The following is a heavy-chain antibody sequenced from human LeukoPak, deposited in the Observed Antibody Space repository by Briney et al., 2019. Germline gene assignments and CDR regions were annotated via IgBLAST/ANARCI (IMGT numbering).Heavy chain of an antibody. J-gene: IGHJ4*02. Sequence: GGSLRLSCEAPGFAFDVFALHWVRQAPGKGLEWVSVISWAGDDTHYADSVKGRFTISRDNSNNSLYLQMNSLRAEDTALYYCAKGGYCSSTSCYSSIEYWGQGTLVTVSS. CDR1: GFAFDVFA. CDR2: ISWAGDDT. D-gene: IGHD2-2*01. CDR3: AKGGYCSSTSCYSSIEY. V-gene: IGHV3-43D*03.